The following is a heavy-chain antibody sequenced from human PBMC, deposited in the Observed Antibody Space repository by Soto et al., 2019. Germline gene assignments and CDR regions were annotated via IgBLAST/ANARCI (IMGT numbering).Heavy chain of an antibody. Sequence: GGSLRLSCAASGFTFGSYGMHWVRQAPGKGLEWVAVIWYAASNKYYADSVKGRFTISRDNSKNTLYLQMNSLRAEDTAVYYCAKEVYCGGDCYESHYWGQGTLVTVSS. J-gene: IGHJ4*02. V-gene: IGHV3-33*06. CDR3: AKEVYCGGDCYESHY. CDR1: GFTFGSYG. CDR2: IWYAASNK. D-gene: IGHD2-21*02.